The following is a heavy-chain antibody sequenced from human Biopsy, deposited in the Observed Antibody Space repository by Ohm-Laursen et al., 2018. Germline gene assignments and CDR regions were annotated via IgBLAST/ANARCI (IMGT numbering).Heavy chain of an antibody. Sequence: TLSLTWAVSGGSFSGTYWSWIRQTPGKGLEWIGEINHSGSTKYNPSLESRVTISVDTSKNQFSLNLFSVTAADAARYFCARGEYYAYWSGARKLNYFDYWGQGTLVIVSS. D-gene: IGHD3-3*01. V-gene: IGHV4-34*01. J-gene: IGHJ4*02. CDR3: ARGEYYAYWSGARKLNYFDY. CDR2: INHSGST. CDR1: GGSFSGTY.